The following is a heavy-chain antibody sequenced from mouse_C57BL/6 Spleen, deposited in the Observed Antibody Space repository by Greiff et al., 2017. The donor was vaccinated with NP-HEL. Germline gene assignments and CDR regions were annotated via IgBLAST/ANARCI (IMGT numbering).Heavy chain of an antibody. D-gene: IGHD2-13*01. CDR2: IHPDNGGT. J-gene: IGHJ1*03. CDR1: GYTFTDYY. V-gene: IGHV1-26*01. Sequence: VQLQQSGPELVKPGASVKISCKASGYTFTDYYMNWVKQSHGKSLEWIGDIHPDNGGTSYNQKFKGKATLTVDKSSSTAYMELHSLTSEDSAVYYCARRSYDDYDEGYWYFDVWGTGTTVTVSS. CDR3: ARRSYDDYDEGYWYFDV.